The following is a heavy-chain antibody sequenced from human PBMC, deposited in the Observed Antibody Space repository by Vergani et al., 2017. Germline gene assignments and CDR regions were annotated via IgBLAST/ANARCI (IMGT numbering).Heavy chain of an antibody. CDR1: GGSISSYY. D-gene: IGHD3-22*01. CDR2: IYYSGST. Sequence: QVQLQESGPGLVKPSETLSLTCTVSGGSISSYYWSWIRQPPGKGLEWIGYIYYSGSTNYNPSLKSRVTISVDTSKNQFSLKLSSVTAADTAVYYCARATHYYYSSGPTYYFDYWGQGTLVTVSS. CDR3: ARATHYYYSSGPTYYFDY. J-gene: IGHJ4*02. V-gene: IGHV4-59*01.